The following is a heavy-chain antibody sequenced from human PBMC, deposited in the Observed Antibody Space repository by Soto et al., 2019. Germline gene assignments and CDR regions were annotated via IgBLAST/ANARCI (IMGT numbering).Heavy chain of an antibody. D-gene: IGHD3-22*01. J-gene: IGHJ4*02. Sequence: QVTLKESGPVLVKPTETLTLTCTVSGFSLSNARMGVSWIRQPPGKALEWLAHIFSNDEKSYSTSLKSRLTISKDTSKSQVVLTMTNIDPVDTATYYCARIIPPNYYDSSGYDYWGQGTLVTVSS. CDR2: IFSNDEK. V-gene: IGHV2-26*01. CDR3: ARIIPPNYYDSSGYDY. CDR1: GFSLSNARMG.